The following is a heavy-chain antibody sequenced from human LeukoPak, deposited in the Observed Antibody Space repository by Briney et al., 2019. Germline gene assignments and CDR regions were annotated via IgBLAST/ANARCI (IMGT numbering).Heavy chain of an antibody. Sequence: QPGGSLRLSCAASGFTFSSYEMNWVRQAPGKGLEWVSYISSSGSTINFADSVKGRFTISRDNAKNSLFLQMNSLRAEDTAVYYCARETYILGAQPLDYWGRGTLVTVSS. J-gene: IGHJ4*02. CDR3: ARETYILGAQPLDY. CDR2: ISSSGSTI. V-gene: IGHV3-48*03. CDR1: GFTFSSYE. D-gene: IGHD1-26*01.